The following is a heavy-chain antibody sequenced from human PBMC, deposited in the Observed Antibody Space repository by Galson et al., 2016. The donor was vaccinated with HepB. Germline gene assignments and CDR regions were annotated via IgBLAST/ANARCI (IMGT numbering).Heavy chain of an antibody. CDR1: GFLFSSYT. CDR2: ISYDGYRH. Sequence: SLRLSCAASGFLFSSYTMHWVRQAPGKGLEWVALISYDGYRHSYGDSVKGRFMSSRDNSKNTLYLHMDSLRAEDTAVYYCAKSARQQFYYGLDVWGKGTTVTVSS. D-gene: IGHD6-13*01. CDR3: AKSARQQFYYGLDV. V-gene: IGHV3-30*18. J-gene: IGHJ6*04.